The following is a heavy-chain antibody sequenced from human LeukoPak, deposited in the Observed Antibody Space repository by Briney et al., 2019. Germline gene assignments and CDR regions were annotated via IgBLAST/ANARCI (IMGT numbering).Heavy chain of an antibody. CDR3: ARDRAHYYDSSGYAGWFDP. J-gene: IGHJ5*02. V-gene: IGHV4-30-4*08. CDR1: GGSISSDDYN. D-gene: IGHD3-22*01. Sequence: SETLSLTCTVSGGSISSDDYNWSWIPQPPGQGLEWIVYINYSGSTYYNPSLKSRVTISVDTSKNQFSLKLSSVTAADTAVYYCARDRAHYYDSSGYAGWFDPWGQGTLVTVSS. CDR2: INYSGST.